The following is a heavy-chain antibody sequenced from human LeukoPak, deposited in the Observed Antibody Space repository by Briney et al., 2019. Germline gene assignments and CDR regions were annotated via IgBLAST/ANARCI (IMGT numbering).Heavy chain of an antibody. V-gene: IGHV3-33*06. CDR2: IWYDGSNK. D-gene: IGHD2-15*01. Sequence: GRSLRLSCAASRFTFSSYGMHWVRQAPGKGLEWVAVIWYDGSNKYYADSVKGRFSISRDNSKNTLYLQMNSLRAEDTAVYYCAKDYYAKVVAGVDYWGQGTLVTVSS. CDR3: AKDYYAKVVAGVDY. J-gene: IGHJ4*02. CDR1: RFTFSSYG.